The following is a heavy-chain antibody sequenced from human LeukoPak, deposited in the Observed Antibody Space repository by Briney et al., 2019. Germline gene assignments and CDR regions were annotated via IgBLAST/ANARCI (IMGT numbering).Heavy chain of an antibody. CDR1: GFTFSSYW. J-gene: IGHJ4*02. CDR2: IKQDGSEK. CDR3: TRDRGVYGDYGVDYFDY. V-gene: IGHV3-7*01. Sequence: GGSLRLSCAASGFTFSSYWMSWVRQAPGKGLEWVANIKQDGSEKYYVDSVKGRFTISRDNAENSLYLQMNSLRAEDTAVYYCTRDRGVYGDYGVDYFDYWGQGTLVTVSS. D-gene: IGHD4-17*01.